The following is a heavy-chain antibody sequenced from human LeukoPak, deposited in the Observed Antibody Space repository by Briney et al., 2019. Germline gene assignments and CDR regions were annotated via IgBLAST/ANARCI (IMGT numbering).Heavy chain of an antibody. CDR3: ARGDKYFYYYMDV. V-gene: IGHV1-18*01. CDR2: ISAYNGNT. D-gene: IGHD2-15*01. CDR1: GYTFTSFG. J-gene: IGHJ6*03. Sequence: ASVELSCKGSGYTFTSFGFSWVRQAPGQGLEWMGWISAYNGNTNYAQKFQDRVSMTADASTSTAYMELRSLSSDDTAIYYCARGDKYFYYYMDVWGKGTTVTVSS.